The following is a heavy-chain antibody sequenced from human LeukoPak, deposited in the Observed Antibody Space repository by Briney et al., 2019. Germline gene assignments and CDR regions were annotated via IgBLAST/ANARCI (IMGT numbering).Heavy chain of an antibody. V-gene: IGHV1-69*13. CDR3: ASRHNWNYYYYGMDV. CDR1: GGTFSSYA. Sequence: SVKVSCKASGGTFSSYAISWVRQAPGQGLEWMGGIIPIFGTANYAQKFQGRVTITADESMSTAYMELSSLRSEDTAVYYCASRHNWNYYYYGMDVWGQGTTVTVSS. J-gene: IGHJ6*02. D-gene: IGHD1-20*01. CDR2: IIPIFGTA.